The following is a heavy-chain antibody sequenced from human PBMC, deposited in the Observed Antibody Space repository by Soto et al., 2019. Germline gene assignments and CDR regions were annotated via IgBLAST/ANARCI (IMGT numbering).Heavy chain of an antibody. D-gene: IGHD2-15*01. Sequence: PSETLSLTCTVSGGSISSSSYYWGWIRQPPGKGLEWIASFYYSGTTYYNPSLKSRVTISVDTSKNQFSLKLTSVTAADTSMYYCVRHPILGYCSVFSCFPSDHWGQGSLVTVSS. V-gene: IGHV4-39*01. CDR1: GGSISSSSYY. J-gene: IGHJ5*02. CDR2: FYYSGTT. CDR3: VRHPILGYCSVFSCFPSDH.